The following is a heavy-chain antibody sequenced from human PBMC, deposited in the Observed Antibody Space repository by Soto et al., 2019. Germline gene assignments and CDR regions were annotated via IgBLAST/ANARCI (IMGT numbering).Heavy chain of an antibody. CDR1: GFTCSSYA. J-gene: IGHJ4*02. CDR2: ISYDGSNK. V-gene: IGHV3-30-3*01. Sequence: QVQLVESGGGVVQPGRSLRLSCAASGFTCSSYAMHWVRQAPGKGLEWVAVISYDGSNKYYADSVKGRFTISRDNSKNTLYLQMNSLRAEDTAVYYCARGRESLDYWGQVTLVTVSS. CDR3: ARGRESLDY.